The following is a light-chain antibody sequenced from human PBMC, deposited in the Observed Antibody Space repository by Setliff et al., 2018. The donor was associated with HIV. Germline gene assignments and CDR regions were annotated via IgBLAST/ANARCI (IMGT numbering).Light chain of an antibody. V-gene: IGLV2-11*01. J-gene: IGLJ1*01. Sequence: ALTQPPSVSGSPGQSVTISCTGTSSDVGAYNRVSWYQQHPGRPPKLIIYDVDKGPSGVPDRFSGSKSGNTASLTVSGLQAEDEAKYYCCSHAGTFYVFGTGTKVTVL. CDR2: DVD. CDR3: CSHAGTFYV. CDR1: SSDVGAYNR.